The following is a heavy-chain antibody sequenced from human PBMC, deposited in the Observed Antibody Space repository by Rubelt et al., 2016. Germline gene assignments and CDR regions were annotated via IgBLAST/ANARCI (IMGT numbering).Heavy chain of an antibody. V-gene: IGHV4-59*01. D-gene: IGHD2-8*01. Sequence: QVQLQVSGPGLVKPSETLSLTCTVSGGSISGYYWSWIRQPPGKGLEWIGYIYYTESTNYNPSLQGRVTISVDTSKNRVCLKLNSVTSAEAAVYYCARMVYADYYYYYLDVWGEGTTVTVSS. CDR3: ARMVYADYYYYYLDV. CDR2: IYYTEST. J-gene: IGHJ6*03. CDR1: GGSISGYY.